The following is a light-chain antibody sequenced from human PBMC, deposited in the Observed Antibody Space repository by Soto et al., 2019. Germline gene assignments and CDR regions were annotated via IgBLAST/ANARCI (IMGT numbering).Light chain of an antibody. V-gene: IGKV3-15*01. Sequence: ELVLSQSPATLSVSPGERATLSCRASQSIRKNLSWYQQKPGQAPTLLIYEASTRATGVPARFSGSGSGTEFTLTISRLQSEDFAMYYCQQSHNSMYTFGQGTKLEIK. CDR1: QSIRKN. CDR2: EAS. J-gene: IGKJ2*01. CDR3: QQSHNSMYT.